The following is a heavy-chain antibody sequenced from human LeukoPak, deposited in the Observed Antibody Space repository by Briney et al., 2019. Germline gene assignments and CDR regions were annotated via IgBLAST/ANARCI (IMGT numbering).Heavy chain of an antibody. J-gene: IGHJ4*02. CDR2: IYYSGST. Sequence: SETLSLTCTVSGGSISSYYWSWIRQPPGKGLEWIGYIYYSGSTNYNPSLKSRVTISVDTSKNQFSLKLSSVTAADTAVYYCARGDGTTAPSSFGYWGQGTLVTVSS. CDR1: GGSISSYY. V-gene: IGHV4-59*01. D-gene: IGHD1-1*01. CDR3: ARGDGTTAPSSFGY.